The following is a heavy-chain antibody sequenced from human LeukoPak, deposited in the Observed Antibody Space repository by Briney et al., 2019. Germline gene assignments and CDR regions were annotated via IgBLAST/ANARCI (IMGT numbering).Heavy chain of an antibody. D-gene: IGHD2-2*01. CDR3: ARLKCISTTCPSRYVMDV. Sequence: SETPSLTCSVSGGSTSSYYWRWIRQPPEKGLEYIGYIYYSGSTNYNPSLKSRVTISVDTSKDQFSLNLTSVTAADTAVYYCARLKCISTTCPSRYVMDVWGQGTAVTVSS. CDR1: GGSTSSYY. CDR2: IYYSGST. J-gene: IGHJ6*02. V-gene: IGHV4-59*01.